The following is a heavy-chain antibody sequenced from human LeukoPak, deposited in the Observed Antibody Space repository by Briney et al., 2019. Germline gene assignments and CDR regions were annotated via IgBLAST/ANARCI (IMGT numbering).Heavy chain of an antibody. D-gene: IGHD2-2*01. CDR1: GGSISSYY. J-gene: IGHJ6*03. CDR2: IYYSGST. CDR3: ARVPKIVVPAAILYYYYYMDV. Sequence: SETLSLTCTVSGGSISSYYWSWIRPPPGKGLEWIGYIYYSGSTNYNPSLKSRVTISVDTSKNQYSLKRSSVTAAGTAVYDCARVPKIVVPAAILYYYYYMDVWGKGTTVTVSS. V-gene: IGHV4-59*01.